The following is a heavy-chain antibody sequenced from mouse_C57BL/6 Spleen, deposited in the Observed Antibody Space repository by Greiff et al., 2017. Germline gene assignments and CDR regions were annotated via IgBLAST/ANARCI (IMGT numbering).Heavy chain of an antibody. CDR1: GYSITSGYY. Sequence: VQLKESGPGLVKPSQSLSLTCSVTGYSITSGYYWNWIRQFPGNKLEWMGYISYDGGNNYNPSLQNRIPITRDTSTDQFFLKLDSVDTEATDSYDSAGEGDYGGYFDVWGTGTTVTVSA. J-gene: IGHJ1*03. CDR3: AGEGDYGGYFDV. V-gene: IGHV3-6*01. CDR2: ISYDGGN. D-gene: IGHD2-4*01.